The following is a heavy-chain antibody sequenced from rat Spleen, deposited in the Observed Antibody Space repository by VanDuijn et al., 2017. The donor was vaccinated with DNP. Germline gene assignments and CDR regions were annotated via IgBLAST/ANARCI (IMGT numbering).Heavy chain of an antibody. CDR1: GFTFSNSG. CDR3: ATHPITTVVPNWFAY. Sequence: EVQLVESGGGLVQPGRSLKLSCAASGFTFSNSGMHWIRQAPTKGLEWVATIFYAGTTTYYRGSVKGRFTISRDNANGTLYLQMDNLRSEDTATYYCATHPITTVVPNWFAYWGQGVTVTVSS. D-gene: IGHD1-1*01. J-gene: IGHJ2*01. V-gene: IGHV5S10*01. CDR2: IFYAGTTT.